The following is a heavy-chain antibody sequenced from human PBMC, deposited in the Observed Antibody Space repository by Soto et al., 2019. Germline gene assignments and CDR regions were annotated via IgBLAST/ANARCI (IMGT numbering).Heavy chain of an antibody. D-gene: IGHD3-3*01. CDR3: ARGFGDDFWSGYPTYYFDY. CDR1: GGSISSYY. V-gene: IGHV4-59*01. CDR2: IYYSGST. J-gene: IGHJ4*02. Sequence: SETLSLTCTVSGGSISSYYWSWIRQPPGKGLEWIGYIYYSGSTNYNPSLKSRVTISVDTSKNQFSLKLSSVTAADTAVYYFARGFGDDFWSGYPTYYFDYWGQGTLVTVSS.